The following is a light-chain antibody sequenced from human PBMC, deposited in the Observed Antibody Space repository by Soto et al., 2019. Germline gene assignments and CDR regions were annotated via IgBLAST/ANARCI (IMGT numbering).Light chain of an antibody. CDR2: GAS. Sequence: DIQMTQSPSSVSASVGDRVTITCRASQDVGKWLAWYQQKPGKAPTLLIHGASSLQSGVPSRYSGSGHGTDFTLTTSSLQPEDFATYYCQQANSFPITFGQGTRLEN. V-gene: IGKV1-12*01. CDR3: QQANSFPIT. CDR1: QDVGKW. J-gene: IGKJ5*01.